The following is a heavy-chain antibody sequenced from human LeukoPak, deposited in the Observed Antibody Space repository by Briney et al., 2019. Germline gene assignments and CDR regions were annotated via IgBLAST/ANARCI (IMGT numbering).Heavy chain of an antibody. CDR1: GYTFTGYY. CDR2: INPNSGGT. D-gene: IGHD3-3*01. Sequence: REASVKVPCKASGYTFTGYYMHWVRQAPGQGLEWMGWINPNSGGTNYAQKFQGRVTMTRDTSISTAYMELSRLRSDDTAVYYCARSRYYDFWSGYSSAEDGYFDYWGQGTLVTVSS. J-gene: IGHJ4*02. V-gene: IGHV1-2*02. CDR3: ARSRYYDFWSGYSSAEDGYFDY.